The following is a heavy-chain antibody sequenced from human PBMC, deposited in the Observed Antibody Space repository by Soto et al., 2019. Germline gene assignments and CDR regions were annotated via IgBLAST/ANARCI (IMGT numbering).Heavy chain of an antibody. CDR3: ARFSPKHHHFDY. V-gene: IGHV4-34*01. Sequence: SATLSLTCAVYGGSFSGYYWSWIRQPPGKGLEWIGEINHSGSTNYNPSLKSRVTISVDTSKNQFSLKLSSVTAADTAVYYCARFSPKHHHFDYWGQGTLVTVSS. CDR2: INHSGST. J-gene: IGHJ4*02. D-gene: IGHD2-21*01. CDR1: GGSFSGYY.